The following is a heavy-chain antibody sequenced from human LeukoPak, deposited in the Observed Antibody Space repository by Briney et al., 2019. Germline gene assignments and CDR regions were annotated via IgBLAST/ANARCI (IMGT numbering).Heavy chain of an antibody. D-gene: IGHD6-6*01. CDR1: GGSIRSHC. V-gene: IGHV4-59*11. CDR3: ARGAAPHYSDY. CDR2: IYFSGST. Sequence: SETLSLTCTVSGGSIRSHCWSWLRQPPGKGLEWIGYIYFSGSTNYNPSLKSRVTISMGTSENQFSLKLSSVTAADTAVYYCARGAAPHYSDYWGQGTLVTVSS. J-gene: IGHJ4*02.